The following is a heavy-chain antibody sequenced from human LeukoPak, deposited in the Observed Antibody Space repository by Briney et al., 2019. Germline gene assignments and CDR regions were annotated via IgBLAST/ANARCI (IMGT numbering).Heavy chain of an antibody. CDR2: INHSGST. CDR1: GGSFSGYY. V-gene: IGHV4-34*01. Sequence: SETLSLTCAVYGGSFSGYYWSWIRQPPGKGLEWIGEINHSGSTNYNASLKSRVTISVDTSKNQFSLKLSSVTDADTAVYYCARSAHDRRVVPAASRYYYYGMDVWGKGTTVTVSS. J-gene: IGHJ6*04. CDR3: ARSAHDRRVVPAASRYYYYGMDV. D-gene: IGHD2-2*01.